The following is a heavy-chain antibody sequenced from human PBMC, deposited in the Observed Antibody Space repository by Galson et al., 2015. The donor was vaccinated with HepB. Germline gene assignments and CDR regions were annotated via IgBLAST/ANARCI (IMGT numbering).Heavy chain of an antibody. J-gene: IGHJ5*02. D-gene: IGHD1-14*01. CDR3: AKDSSEEFNWFDP. V-gene: IGHV3-30*02. CDR1: GFTFSSYG. Sequence: SLRLSCAASGFTFSSYGMHWVRQAPGKGLEWVAFIRYDGSNKYYADSVKGRFTISRDNSKNTLYLQMNSLRAEDTAVYYCAKDSSEEFNWFDPWGQGTLVTVSS. CDR2: IRYDGSNK.